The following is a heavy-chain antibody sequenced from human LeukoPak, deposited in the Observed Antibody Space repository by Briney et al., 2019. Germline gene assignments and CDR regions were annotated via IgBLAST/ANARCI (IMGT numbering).Heavy chain of an antibody. Sequence: GGSLRLSCAASGFTFSSYWMHWVRQAPGKGLAWVSRINSDGSSTSYADSVKGRFTISRDNSKNTLYLQMNSLRAEDTAVYYCARVPKNGYFDYWGQGTLVTVSS. CDR1: GFTFSSYW. CDR2: INSDGSST. J-gene: IGHJ4*02. CDR3: ARVPKNGYFDY. V-gene: IGHV3-74*01.